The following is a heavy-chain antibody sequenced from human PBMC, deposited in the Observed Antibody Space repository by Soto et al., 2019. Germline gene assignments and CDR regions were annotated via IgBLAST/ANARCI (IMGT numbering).Heavy chain of an antibody. Sequence: QVQLVQSGAEVRKPGASVKVSCKASGYPYTNSYMHWVRQAPGQGLEWMGWIHPNTGGTNYAQKFQGRVTMTRDTSVSTVYMELNRLTSDDTAIYFCASDFRTRGWFRQAENFAMDVWGQGTTVTVS. CDR2: IHPNTGGT. V-gene: IGHV1-2*02. CDR3: ASDFRTRGWFRQAENFAMDV. D-gene: IGHD6-19*01. CDR1: GYPYTNSY. J-gene: IGHJ6*02.